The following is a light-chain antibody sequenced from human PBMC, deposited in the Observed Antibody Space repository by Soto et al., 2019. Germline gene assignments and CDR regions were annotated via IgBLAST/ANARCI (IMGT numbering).Light chain of an antibody. Sequence: DIQMTQSPSTLSASVGDRVTITCRASQSISSWLAWYQQKPGKAPKLLNYKASSLDSGVPSRFSGSGSGTEFTLPISSLQPDDFATYYCQQYNSYPWTFGQGTKVEVK. CDR1: QSISSW. CDR2: KAS. J-gene: IGKJ1*01. CDR3: QQYNSYPWT. V-gene: IGKV1-5*03.